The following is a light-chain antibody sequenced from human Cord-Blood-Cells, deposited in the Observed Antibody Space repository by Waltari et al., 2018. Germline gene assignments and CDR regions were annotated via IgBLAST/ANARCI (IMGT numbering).Light chain of an antibody. CDR2: DVS. J-gene: IGLJ1*01. CDR3: CSYAGSYTYV. V-gene: IGLV2-11*01. CDR1: SSDVGGYNY. Sequence: QSALTQPRSVSGSPGQSVTISCTGTSSDVGGYNYVSWYQQHPGKAPKLMIYDVSKRPGGVPDRFSGSKSGNTASLTISGRQAEDEADYYCCSYAGSYTYVFGTGTKVTVL.